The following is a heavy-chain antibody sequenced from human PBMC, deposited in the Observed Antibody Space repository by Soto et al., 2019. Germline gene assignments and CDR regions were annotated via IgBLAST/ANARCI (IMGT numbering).Heavy chain of an antibody. Sequence: PSETLSLTCTVSGGSISSGDYYWSWIRQPPGKGLEWIGYIYYSGSTYYSPSLKSRVTISVDTSKNQFSLKLTSVTAADTAVYYCARYSNDAFHFDFRGQGTLVTVSS. D-gene: IGHD2-15*01. J-gene: IGHJ4*02. CDR2: IYYSGST. CDR3: ARYSNDAFHFDF. CDR1: GGSISSGDYY. V-gene: IGHV4-30-4*02.